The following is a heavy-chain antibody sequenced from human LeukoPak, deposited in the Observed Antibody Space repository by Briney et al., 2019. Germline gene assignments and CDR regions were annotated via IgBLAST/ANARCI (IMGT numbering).Heavy chain of an antibody. CDR1: GGSISSGGYY. V-gene: IGHV4-31*03. J-gene: IGHJ6*02. CDR2: IYYSGST. Sequence: SETLSLTCTVSGGSISSGGYYWSWLRQHPGKGLEWIGYIYYSGSTYYNPSLKSRVTISVDTSKNQFSLKLSSVTAADTAVYYCAREYCGGDCYSPYYYYGMDVWGQGTTVTVSS. CDR3: AREYCGGDCYSPYYYYGMDV. D-gene: IGHD2-21*02.